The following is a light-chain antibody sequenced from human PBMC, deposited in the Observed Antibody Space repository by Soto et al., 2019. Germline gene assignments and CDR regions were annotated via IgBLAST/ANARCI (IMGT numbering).Light chain of an antibody. Sequence: EIVLTQSPGTLSLSPGERATLSCRASQSVTSSYLAWYQQRPGQAPRLLIYGASSRATGIPDRFSGSGSGTDFTLTISRLEPEDFAVYDCQQYGGSQFTFGPGTKVDIK. J-gene: IGKJ3*01. CDR2: GAS. V-gene: IGKV3-20*01. CDR3: QQYGGSQFT. CDR1: QSVTSSY.